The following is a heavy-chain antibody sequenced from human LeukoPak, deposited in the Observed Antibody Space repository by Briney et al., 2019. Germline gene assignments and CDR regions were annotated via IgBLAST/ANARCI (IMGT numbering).Heavy chain of an antibody. D-gene: IGHD3-9*01. J-gene: IGHJ4*02. CDR3: ARGVDILTGYYSVVY. CDR1: GGTFSSYA. CDR2: IIPIFGTA. Sequence: ASVKVSCKASGGTFSSYAISWVRQATGQGLEWMGGIIPIFGTANYAQKFQGRVTITADESTSTAYMELSSLRSEDTAVYYCARGVDILTGYYSVVYWGQGTLVTVSS. V-gene: IGHV1-69*13.